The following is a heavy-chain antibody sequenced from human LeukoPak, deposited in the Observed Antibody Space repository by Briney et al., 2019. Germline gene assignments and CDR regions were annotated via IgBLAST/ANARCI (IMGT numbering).Heavy chain of an antibody. J-gene: IGHJ4*02. CDR3: ARGAYGDK. CDR1: GYTLTSYA. Sequence: ASVKVSCKASGYTLTSYANNWMRQAPGQGLEWMGWISTQSGNTKYAQKVQGRLTLTTDRSTNTAYMELRSLRSDDTAVYYCARGAYGDKWGQGTMVTVSS. CDR2: ISTQSGNT. D-gene: IGHD4-17*01. V-gene: IGHV1-18*01.